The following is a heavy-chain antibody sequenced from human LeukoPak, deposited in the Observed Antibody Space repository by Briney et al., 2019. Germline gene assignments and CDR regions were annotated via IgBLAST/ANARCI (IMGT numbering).Heavy chain of an antibody. D-gene: IGHD3-9*01. V-gene: IGHV4-4*07. CDR2: IYTSGST. CDR3: ARDKYDISTGYEYFDY. J-gene: IGHJ4*02. Sequence: PSETLSLTCTVSGGSISSYYWSWIRQSAGKGLEWIGRIYTSGSTNYNPSLKSRVTMSVDTSKNQFSLKLSSVTAADTAVYYCARDKYDISTGYEYFDYWGQGTLVTVSS. CDR1: GGSISSYY.